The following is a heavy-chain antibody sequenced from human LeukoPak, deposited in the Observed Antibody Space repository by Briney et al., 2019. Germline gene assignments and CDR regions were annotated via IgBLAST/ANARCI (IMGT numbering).Heavy chain of an antibody. Sequence: ASVKVSCKGSGYTLSNHAFSWVRQAPGQGLEWMGWISADNGNTNHAQKLQGRVTMTTDTSTSTAYMELRSLRSDDTAVYYCARDWIDGDYGYWGQGTLVTVSS. CDR1: GYTLSNHA. CDR3: ARDWIDGDYGY. D-gene: IGHD4-17*01. J-gene: IGHJ4*02. CDR2: ISADNGNT. V-gene: IGHV1-18*04.